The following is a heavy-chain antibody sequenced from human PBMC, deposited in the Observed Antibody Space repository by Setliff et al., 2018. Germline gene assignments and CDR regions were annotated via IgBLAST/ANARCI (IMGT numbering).Heavy chain of an antibody. CDR1: GGSISSGDAS. V-gene: IGHV4-61*08. CDR3: ARVAYYYDSSGYLSGAFDI. J-gene: IGHJ3*02. CDR2: IYYSGST. D-gene: IGHD3-22*01. Sequence: PSETLSLTCAVSGGSISSGDASWSWVRQPPGKGLEWIGYIYYSGSTNYNPSLKSRVTISVDTSKNQFSLKLSSVTAADTAVYYCARVAYYYDSSGYLSGAFDIWGQGTMVTVSS.